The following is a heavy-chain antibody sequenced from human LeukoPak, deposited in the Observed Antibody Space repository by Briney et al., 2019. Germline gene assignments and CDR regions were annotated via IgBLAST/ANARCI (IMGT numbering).Heavy chain of an antibody. Sequence: GGSLRLSCAASGFTFSGSAMHWVRQASGKGLEWVGRIRSKANSYATAYAASVKGRFTISRGDSKNTAYLQMNSLKTEDTAVYYCTRELGYCSSTSCWSYGMDVWGQGTTVTVSS. CDR3: TRELGYCSSTSCWSYGMDV. J-gene: IGHJ6*02. D-gene: IGHD2-2*01. V-gene: IGHV3-73*01. CDR1: GFTFSGSA. CDR2: IRSKANSYAT.